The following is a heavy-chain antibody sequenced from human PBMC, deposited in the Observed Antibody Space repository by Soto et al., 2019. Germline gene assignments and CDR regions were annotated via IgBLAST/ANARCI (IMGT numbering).Heavy chain of an antibody. CDR1: GGTFSSYA. CDR2: IIHIFGTA. CDR3: SRDFREDSDYNQVWGGMDV. V-gene: IGHV1-69*01. Sequence: QVQLVQSGAEVKKPGSSVKVSCKASGGTFSSYAIRWVRQAPGHGLEWMGGIIHIFGTAKYAQKCQGRVTINADECTRTAYMELSSLRSEDTAVYYCSRDFREDSDYNQVWGGMDVWGQGTTVTVSS. J-gene: IGHJ6*02. D-gene: IGHD6-25*01.